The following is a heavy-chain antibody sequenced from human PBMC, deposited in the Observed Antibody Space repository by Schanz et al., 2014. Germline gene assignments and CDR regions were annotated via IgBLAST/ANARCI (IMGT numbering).Heavy chain of an antibody. Sequence: EGQLAESGGGLVQPGGSLRLSCAVSGFTVSSNHMSWVRQVPGKGLEWLSYIATSSSTRHYADSVKGRFTISRDNSENTLYLQMNSLSADDTAVFYCAKRMGYCSGSTCYDYYYYGLDVWRQGTTVTVSS. CDR3: AKRMGYCSGSTCYDYYYYGLDV. V-gene: IGHV3-66*01. CDR1: GFTVSSNH. CDR2: IATSSSTR. J-gene: IGHJ6*02. D-gene: IGHD2-15*01.